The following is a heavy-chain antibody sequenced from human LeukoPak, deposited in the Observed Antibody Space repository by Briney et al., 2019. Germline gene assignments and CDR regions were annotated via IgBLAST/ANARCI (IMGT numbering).Heavy chain of an antibody. D-gene: IGHD3-10*01. CDR1: GYSISSGYY. J-gene: IGHJ3*02. Sequence: SETLSLTCAVSGYSISSGYYWGWIRQPPGKGLEWIGSIYHSGSTYCNPSLKSRVTISVDTSKNQFSLKLSSVTAADTAVYYCARYMVRGVIYPLNDAFDIWGQGTMVTVSS. CDR2: IYHSGST. CDR3: ARYMVRGVIYPLNDAFDI. V-gene: IGHV4-38-2*01.